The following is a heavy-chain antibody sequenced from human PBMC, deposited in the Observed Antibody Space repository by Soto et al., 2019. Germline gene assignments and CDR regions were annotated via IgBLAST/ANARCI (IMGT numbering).Heavy chain of an antibody. Sequence: QVQLVESGGGVVQPGRSLRLSCAASGFTFSSYAMHWVRQAPGKGLEWVAVISYDGSNKYYADSVKGRFTISRDNSKNTLYLQMNSLRAEDTAVYYRARVNSVGVPAASYYGMDVWGQGTTVTVSS. CDR3: ARVNSVGVPAASYYGMDV. CDR1: GFTFSSYA. CDR2: ISYDGSNK. D-gene: IGHD2-2*01. V-gene: IGHV3-30-3*01. J-gene: IGHJ6*02.